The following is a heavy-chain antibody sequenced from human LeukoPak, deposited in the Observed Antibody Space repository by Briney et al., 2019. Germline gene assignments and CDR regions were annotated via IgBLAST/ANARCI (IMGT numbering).Heavy chain of an antibody. Sequence: GGSLRLSCVVSGFTFSLYWMNWVRQAPGKGLEWVANIKQDGSEEYYVDSVKGRFTISRDNAKNSLYLQMNSLRVEDTAIYYCAKDRSSDYPAYYYGMDAWGQGTTVTVSS. CDR1: GFTFSLYW. D-gene: IGHD4-17*01. V-gene: IGHV3-7*03. J-gene: IGHJ6*02. CDR2: IKQDGSEE. CDR3: AKDRSSDYPAYYYGMDA.